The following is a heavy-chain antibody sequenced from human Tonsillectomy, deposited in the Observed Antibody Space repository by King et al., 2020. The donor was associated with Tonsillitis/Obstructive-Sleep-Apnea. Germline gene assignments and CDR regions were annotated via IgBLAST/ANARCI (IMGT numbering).Heavy chain of an antibody. Sequence: VQLQQWGAGLLKPSETLSLTCAVYGGSFSGYYWSWIRQPPGKGLEWIGEINHSGSTNYNPSLKSRVTISVDTSKNQFSLKLSSVTAADTAVYYCARVRRILRFLEWLPSIDYWGREPWSPSPQ. CDR1: GGSFSGYY. D-gene: IGHD3-3*01. V-gene: IGHV4-34*01. J-gene: IGHJ4*02. CDR3: ARVRRILRFLEWLPSIDY. CDR2: INHSGST.